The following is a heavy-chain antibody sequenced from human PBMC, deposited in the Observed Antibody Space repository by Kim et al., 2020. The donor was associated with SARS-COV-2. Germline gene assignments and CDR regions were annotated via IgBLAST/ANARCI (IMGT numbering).Heavy chain of an antibody. D-gene: IGHD2-21*01. CDR2: ISYDGSNK. CDR1: GFTFSSYA. Sequence: GGSLRLSCAASGFTFSSYAMHWVRQAPGKGLEWVAVISYDGSNKYYADSVKGRFTISRDNSKNTLYLQMNSLRAEDTAVYYCAREGRFIVVVIAYRGPFDYWGQGTLVTVSS. CDR3: AREGRFIVVVIAYRGPFDY. V-gene: IGHV3-30-3*01. J-gene: IGHJ4*02.